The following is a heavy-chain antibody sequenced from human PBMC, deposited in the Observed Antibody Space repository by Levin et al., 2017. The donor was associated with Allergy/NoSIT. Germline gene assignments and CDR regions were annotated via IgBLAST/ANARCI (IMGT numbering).Heavy chain of an antibody. D-gene: IGHD3-3*01. V-gene: IGHV1-46*01. Sequence: GESLKISCKASGFASSTYYMHWVRQAPGQGLEWMGTINPTGNSRDYAQKFQGRLTITRDTSTSTIYMNLSSLRSDDTAVYFCARDRITIYRDVFDFWGQGTMVTVSS. CDR2: INPTGNSR. J-gene: IGHJ3*01. CDR3: ARDRITIYRDVFDF. CDR1: GFASSTYY.